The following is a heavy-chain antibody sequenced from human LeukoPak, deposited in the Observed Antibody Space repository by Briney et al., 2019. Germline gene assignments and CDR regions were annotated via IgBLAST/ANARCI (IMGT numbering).Heavy chain of an antibody. CDR1: GYTFTSYG. J-gene: IGHJ4*02. V-gene: IGHV1-18*01. D-gene: IGHD3-10*01. CDR2: ISAYNGNT. Sequence: ASVKVSCKASGYTFTSYGISWVRQAPGQGLEWMGWISAYNGNTNYAQKLQGRVTMTTDTSTSTAYMELRSLRSDDTAVYYCARDRDYYGSGSYFPPSYFDYWGQGTLVTVSS. CDR3: ARDRDYYGSGSYFPPSYFDY.